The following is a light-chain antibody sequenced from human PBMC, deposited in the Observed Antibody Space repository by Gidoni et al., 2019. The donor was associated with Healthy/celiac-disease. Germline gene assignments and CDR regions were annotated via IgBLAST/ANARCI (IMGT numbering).Light chain of an antibody. CDR3: QQRSNWPPWT. CDR2: DAS. J-gene: IGKJ1*01. CDR1: QSVSSY. Sequence: EFVFTQSPATLSLSPGERATLSCRASQSVSSYLAWYQQKPGQAPRLLIYDASNRATGIPARFSGSGSGTDFTLTISSLEPEDFAVYYCQQRSNWPPWTFGQXTKVEIK. V-gene: IGKV3-11*01.